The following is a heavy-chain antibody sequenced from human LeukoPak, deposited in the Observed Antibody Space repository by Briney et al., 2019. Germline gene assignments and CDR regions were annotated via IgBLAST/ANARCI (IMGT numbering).Heavy chain of an antibody. Sequence: SETLSLTCTVSGASISSSGYYWGWVRQPPGKGLEWIGTIYHSGSTYYNPSRKSRVTLSVDTSKNQFSLKLSSVTAADPAVYYCATPGLARAYWGQGTLVTVSS. CDR2: IYHSGST. V-gene: IGHV4-39*01. CDR3: ATPGLARAY. CDR1: GASISSSGYY. J-gene: IGHJ4*02.